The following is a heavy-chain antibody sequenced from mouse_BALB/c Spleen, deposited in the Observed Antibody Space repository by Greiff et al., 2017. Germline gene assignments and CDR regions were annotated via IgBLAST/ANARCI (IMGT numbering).Heavy chain of an antibody. CDR2: ISYSGST. D-gene: IGHD3-2*01. Sequence: EVMLVESGPSLVKPSQTLSLTCSVTGDSITSGYWNWIRKFPGNKLEYMGYISYSGSTYYNPSLKSRISITRDTSKNQYYLQLNSVTTEDTATYYCARGETARATSTAGFAYWGQGTLVTVSA. J-gene: IGHJ3*01. CDR3: ARGETARATSTAGFAY. CDR1: GDSITSGY. V-gene: IGHV3-8*02.